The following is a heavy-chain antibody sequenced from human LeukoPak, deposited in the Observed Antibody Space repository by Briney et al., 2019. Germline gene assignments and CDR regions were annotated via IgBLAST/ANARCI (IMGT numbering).Heavy chain of an antibody. J-gene: IGHJ4*02. CDR3: AKELDSSGYFDY. CDR2: ISGSGGST. Sequence: GGSLRLSCAASGFTFSNCDMCWVSQAPGKGLVWGSGISGSGGSTYHADSAKGRFTISRDNSKNTLYLQMNSLRAEDTAVYYCAKELDSSGYFDYWGQGTLVTVSS. V-gene: IGHV3-23*01. CDR1: GFTFSNCD. D-gene: IGHD3-22*01.